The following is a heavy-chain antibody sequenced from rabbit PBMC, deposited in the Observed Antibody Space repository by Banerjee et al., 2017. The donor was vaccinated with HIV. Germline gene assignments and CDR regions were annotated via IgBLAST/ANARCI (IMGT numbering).Heavy chain of an antibody. D-gene: IGHD6-1*01. CDR1: GIDFSSYG. Sequence: QEQLVESGGGLVTLGGSLKLSCKASGIDFSSYGISWVRQAPGKGLEWIAYIYPDYGSTDYASWVNGRFTISLDNAQNTVFLQMTSLTAADTATYFCARDLAGDGYPMDLWGPGTLVTVS. CDR2: IYPDYGST. CDR3: ARDLAGDGYPMDL. J-gene: IGHJ6*01. V-gene: IGHV1S47*01.